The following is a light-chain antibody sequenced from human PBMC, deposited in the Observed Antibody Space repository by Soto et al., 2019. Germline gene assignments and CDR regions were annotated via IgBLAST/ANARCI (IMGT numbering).Light chain of an antibody. Sequence: DIVLTQSPGPLSLSPGERVTLSCRASQSINNYLAWYQQKPGQAPRLLIYDASNRATGIPSRFSGRGSGTDFTLRISGLEPEDFATYYCQQRAGWPYTFGQGTRLEIK. V-gene: IGKV3-11*01. J-gene: IGKJ2*01. CDR3: QQRAGWPYT. CDR1: QSINNY. CDR2: DAS.